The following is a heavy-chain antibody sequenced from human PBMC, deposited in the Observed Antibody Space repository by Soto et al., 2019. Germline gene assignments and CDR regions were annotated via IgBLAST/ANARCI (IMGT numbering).Heavy chain of an antibody. CDR2: LGGSGVSK. J-gene: IGHJ4*02. V-gene: IGHV3-23*01. CDR1: GFTFSSYA. Sequence: AGGSLRLSCVASGFTFSSYAITWGRQAPGKGLEWVSVLGGSGVSKYYADSVQGRFTISRDNSKNTVFLQMNSLRVEDTALYYCAKVFCSSSSCSWFAEHWGQGALVTVSS. CDR3: AKVFCSSSSCSWFAEH. D-gene: IGHD3-9*01.